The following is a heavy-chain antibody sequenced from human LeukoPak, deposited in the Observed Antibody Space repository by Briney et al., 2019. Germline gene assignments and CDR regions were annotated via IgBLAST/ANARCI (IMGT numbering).Heavy chain of an antibody. J-gene: IGHJ6*04. CDR3: ARDEAGTGYYYGMDV. V-gene: IGHV3-21*01. CDR2: ISSSSSYI. Sequence: PGASLRLSCAASGFIFSNYAMSWVRQAPGKGLEWVSSISSSSSYIYYADSVKGRFTISRDNAKNSLYLQMNSLRAEDTAVYYCARDEAGTGYYYGMDVWGKGTTVTVSS. CDR1: GFIFSNYA. D-gene: IGHD6-13*01.